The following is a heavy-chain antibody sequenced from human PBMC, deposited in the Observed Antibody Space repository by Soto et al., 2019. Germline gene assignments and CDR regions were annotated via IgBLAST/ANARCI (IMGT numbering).Heavy chain of an antibody. Sequence: PSETLSLTCAVYGGSFSGYYWSWIRQPPGKGLEWIGEINHSGSTNYNPSLKSRVTISVDTSKNQFSLKLSSVTAADTAVYYCASRTYYDFWSGYYTGNFDYWGQGTLVTVSS. CDR2: INHSGST. V-gene: IGHV4-34*01. J-gene: IGHJ4*02. CDR1: GGSFSGYY. CDR3: ASRTYYDFWSGYYTGNFDY. D-gene: IGHD3-3*01.